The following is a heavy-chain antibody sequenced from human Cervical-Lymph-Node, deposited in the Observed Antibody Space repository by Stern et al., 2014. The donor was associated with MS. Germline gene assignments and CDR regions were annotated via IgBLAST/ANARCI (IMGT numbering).Heavy chain of an antibody. J-gene: IGHJ4*02. Sequence: QVQLVESGGGVVQPGRSLRLSCVASGFTFSSYGIHWVRQAPGKGLEWLAVILHDGSHQYYAGSVKGRFTISRDNSKNTLYLQMNSLRPEDTAVYYCARDPGTYSYDSSGYPNYWGQGTLVTVSS. CDR3: ARDPGTYSYDSSGYPNY. V-gene: IGHV3-30*03. D-gene: IGHD3-22*01. CDR1: GFTFSSYG. CDR2: ILHDGSHQ.